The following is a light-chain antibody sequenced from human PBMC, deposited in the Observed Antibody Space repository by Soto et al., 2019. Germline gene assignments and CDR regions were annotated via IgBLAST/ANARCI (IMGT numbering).Light chain of an antibody. CDR3: QRYNNWPLT. J-gene: IGKJ4*01. CDR1: QSVGYH. V-gene: IGKV3-15*01. Sequence: EIVLTQSPATLSLSPGERATLSCRASQSVGYHLAWYQQKPGQAPRLLIYDASARATGVPARFSGSRSGPEFTLTINSLQSEDFAIYYCQRYNNWPLTFGGGTKVESK. CDR2: DAS.